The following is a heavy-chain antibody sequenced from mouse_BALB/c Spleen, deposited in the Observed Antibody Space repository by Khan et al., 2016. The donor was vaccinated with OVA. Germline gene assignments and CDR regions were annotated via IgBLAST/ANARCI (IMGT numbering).Heavy chain of an antibody. CDR3: ARQPYYHYNVMDY. CDR1: GFSLTNYG. CDR2: IWSDGSS. Sequence: QVQLKESGPGLVAPSQSLSITCTISGFSLTNYGIHWVRQPPGKGLEWLVVIWSDGSSTYNSALKSRLTITKDNSRSQVLLKMNRLQTDDTAIYFCARQPYYHYNVMDYWGQGTSVTVSS. V-gene: IGHV2-6-1*01. D-gene: IGHD2-10*01. J-gene: IGHJ4*01.